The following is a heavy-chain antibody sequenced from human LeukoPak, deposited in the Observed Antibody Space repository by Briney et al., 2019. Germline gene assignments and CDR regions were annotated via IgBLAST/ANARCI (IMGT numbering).Heavy chain of an antibody. CDR1: GFTFSSYA. J-gene: IGHJ4*02. D-gene: IGHD4-11*01. CDR3: AREISNYGWFFDY. Sequence: GGSLRLSCAASGFTFSSYAMHWVRQAPGKGLEYVSAIISNGGSTNYANSLKGRFTISRDNSKNTLYLQMGSLRAEDMAVYYCAREISNYGWFFDYWGQGTLVTVSS. CDR2: IISNGGST. V-gene: IGHV3-64*01.